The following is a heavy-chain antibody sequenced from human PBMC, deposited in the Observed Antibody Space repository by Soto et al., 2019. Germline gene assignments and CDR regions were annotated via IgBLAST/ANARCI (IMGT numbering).Heavy chain of an antibody. V-gene: IGHV3-11*01. CDR3: ARDWNSWRQGLVLPLVPTFGY. Sequence: QVPLVESGGGLVKPGGSLRLSCAASGFTFSDYYMSWIRQAPGKGLEWVSYISSGSIIYYADSVKGRFTISRDNAKTSLYLQMTSLRAEDTAVYYCARDWNSWRQGLVLPLVPTFGYWGQGTLVTVSS. J-gene: IGHJ4*02. CDR2: ISSGSII. D-gene: IGHD6-19*01. CDR1: GFTFSDYY.